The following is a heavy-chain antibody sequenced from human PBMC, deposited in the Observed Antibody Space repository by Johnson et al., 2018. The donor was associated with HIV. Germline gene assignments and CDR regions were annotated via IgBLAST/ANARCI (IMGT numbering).Heavy chain of an antibody. CDR3: ARVGGSYGDAFDI. Sequence: QLVESGGGLVQPGGSLRLSCAASGFTFNNYWMSWVRQGPGKGLEWVANIKQDGSNKYYADSVKGRFTISRDNSKNTLYLQMNSLRAEDTAVYYCARVGGSYGDAFDIWGQGTMVTVSS. J-gene: IGHJ3*02. V-gene: IGHV3-7*01. CDR1: GFTFNNYW. D-gene: IGHD1-26*01. CDR2: IKQDGSNK.